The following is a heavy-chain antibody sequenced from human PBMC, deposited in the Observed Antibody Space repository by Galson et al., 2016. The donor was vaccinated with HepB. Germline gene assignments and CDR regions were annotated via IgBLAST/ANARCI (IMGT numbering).Heavy chain of an antibody. D-gene: IGHD3-10*01. Sequence: SLRLSCAASGFTFSSYAVSWVRQAPGKGLEWVSAISGGGSKYYADSVEGRFTISRDNSKNTLYLQMNSLRVEDTAVYYCAKQRGHPVSSYYFYYWGQGTLVTVSS. CDR2: ISGGGSK. V-gene: IGHV3-23*01. CDR3: AKQRGHPVSSYYFYY. CDR1: GFTFSSYA. J-gene: IGHJ4*02.